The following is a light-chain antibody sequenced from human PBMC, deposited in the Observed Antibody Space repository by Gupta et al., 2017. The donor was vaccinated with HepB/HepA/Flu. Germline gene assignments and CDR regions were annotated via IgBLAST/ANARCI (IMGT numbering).Light chain of an antibody. CDR2: AAS. Sequence: DIQMTQAPYSLSESVGDRVNITGRPSQGIGNYLACFQQRPGAAPKSLIYAASSVQIGVPSKFGGSVSATDFTLTISDLQPEDFASYYGQQYHSYPLTFGQGTRLEIK. CDR3: QQYHSYPLT. CDR1: QGIGNY. J-gene: IGKJ5*01. V-gene: IGKV1-16*02.